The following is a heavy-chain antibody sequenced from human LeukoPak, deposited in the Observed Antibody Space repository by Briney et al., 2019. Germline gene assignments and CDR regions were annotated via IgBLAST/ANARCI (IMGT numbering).Heavy chain of an antibody. CDR2: IYYSGST. CDR1: GGSISSYY. CDR3: AKTDTAGPTPYYYYGMGV. D-gene: IGHD6-13*01. V-gene: IGHV4-59*08. Sequence: PSETLSLTCTVSGGSISSYYWSWIRQPPGKGLEWIGYIYYSGSTNYNPSLKSRVTISVDTSKNQFSLKLSSVTAADTAVYYCAKTDTAGPTPYYYYGMGVWGQGTTVTVSS. J-gene: IGHJ6*02.